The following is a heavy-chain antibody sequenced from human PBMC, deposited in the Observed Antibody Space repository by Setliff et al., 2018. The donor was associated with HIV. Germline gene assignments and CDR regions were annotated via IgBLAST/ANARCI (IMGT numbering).Heavy chain of an antibody. V-gene: IGHV1-8*03. Sequence: ASVKISCKASGYIFMNNDISWVRQAPGQGLEWVGWVNPNRGNTGFAQKFQGRLTITRDTSKSTVYMELSSLRSEDTGVYYCARIVAPGSHGPDYYMDVWGKGTTVTVSS. CDR3: ARIVAPGSHGPDYYMDV. J-gene: IGHJ6*03. CDR2: VNPNRGNT. D-gene: IGHD2-21*01. CDR1: GYIFMNND.